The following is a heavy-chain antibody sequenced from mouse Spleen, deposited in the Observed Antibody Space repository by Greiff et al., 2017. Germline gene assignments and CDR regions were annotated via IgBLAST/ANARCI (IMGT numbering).Heavy chain of an antibody. CDR1: GYTFTSYW. Sequence: EVQLQQPGAELVKPGASVKVSCKASGYTFTSYWMHWVKQRPEQGLEWIGRIDPANGNTKYDPKFQGKATITADTSSNTAYLQLSSLTSEDTAVYYCARSGGTFAMDYWGQGTSVTVSS. V-gene: IGHV14-3*02. D-gene: IGHD4-1*01. CDR2: IDPANGNT. CDR3: ARSGGTFAMDY. J-gene: IGHJ4*01.